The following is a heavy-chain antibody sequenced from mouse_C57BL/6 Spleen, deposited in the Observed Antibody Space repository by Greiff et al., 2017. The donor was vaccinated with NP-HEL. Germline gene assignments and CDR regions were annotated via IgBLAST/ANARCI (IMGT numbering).Heavy chain of an antibody. V-gene: IGHV1-55*01. J-gene: IGHJ1*03. CDR1: GYTFTSYW. CDR2: IYPGSGST. Sequence: VQLQQPGAELVKPGASVKMSCKASGYTFTSYWITWVKQRPGQGLEWIGDIYPGSGSTNYNEKFKSKATLTVDTSSSTAYMQLSSLTSEDSAVYYCARRGTTVLWYFDVWGTGTTVTVSS. CDR3: ARRGTTVLWYFDV. D-gene: IGHD1-1*01.